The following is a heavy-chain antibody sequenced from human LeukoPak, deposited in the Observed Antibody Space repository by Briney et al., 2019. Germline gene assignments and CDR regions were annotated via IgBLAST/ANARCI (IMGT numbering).Heavy chain of an antibody. D-gene: IGHD2-2*01. CDR3: ARDLASVIVVVPAGLAFDI. V-gene: IGHV1-69*05. J-gene: IGHJ3*02. Sequence: GASVKVSCKASGGTFSSYAISWVRQAPGQGLEWVGRIIPIFGTANYAQKFQGRVTITTDESTSTAYMELSSLRSEDTAVYYCARDLASVIVVVPAGLAFDIWGQGTMVTVSS. CDR1: GGTFSSYA. CDR2: IIPIFGTA.